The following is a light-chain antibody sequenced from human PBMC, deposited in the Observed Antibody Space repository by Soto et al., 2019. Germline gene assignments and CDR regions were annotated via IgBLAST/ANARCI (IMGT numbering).Light chain of an antibody. V-gene: IGKV1-5*03. CDR2: KAS. Sequence: DIQMTQSHPTLYASVGDRVIITCRANQSISSWLAWYQQKPGKAPKLLIYKASSLESGVPSRFSGSGSGTEFTLTISSLQPDDFATYDCQQYNSYCTFGQGTKVEIK. CDR3: QQYNSYCT. J-gene: IGKJ1*01. CDR1: QSISSW.